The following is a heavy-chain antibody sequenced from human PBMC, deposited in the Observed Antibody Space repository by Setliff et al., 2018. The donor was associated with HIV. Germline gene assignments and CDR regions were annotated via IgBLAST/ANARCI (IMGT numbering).Heavy chain of an antibody. J-gene: IGHJ4*02. CDR2: ITSTGSTI. D-gene: IGHD3-16*01. CDR3: ARDRFRGGVGTGLAEY. CDR1: GFTFSDCS. V-gene: IGHV3-48*04. Sequence: GGSLRLSCAASGFTFSDCSMNWVRQAPGKGLEWISYITSTGSTIFYADSVKGRFTISRDNAKNTLYLQMNGLSAEDTAVYYCARDRFRGGVGTGLAEYWGQGTVVTVSS.